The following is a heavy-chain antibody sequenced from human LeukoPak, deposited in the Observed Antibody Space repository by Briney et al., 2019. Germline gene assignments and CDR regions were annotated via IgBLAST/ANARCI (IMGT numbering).Heavy chain of an antibody. V-gene: IGHV1-69*13. CDR2: IIPIFGTA. J-gene: IGHJ4*02. CDR1: GCTFSSYA. CDR3: ARVPRIAAAGIYDY. Sequence: ASVKVSCKASGCTFSSYAISWVRQAPGQGLEWMGGIIPIFGTANYAQKFQGRVTITADESTSTAYMELSSLRSEDTAVYYCARVPRIAAAGIYDYWGQGTLVTVSS. D-gene: IGHD6-13*01.